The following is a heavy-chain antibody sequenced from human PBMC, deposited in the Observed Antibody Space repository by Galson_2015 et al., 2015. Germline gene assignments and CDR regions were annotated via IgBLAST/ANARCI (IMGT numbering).Heavy chain of an antibody. V-gene: IGHV3-7*01. CDR2: GSEK. D-gene: IGHD5-12*01. CDR3: ARREGHFVWWLRGGWYFDL. Sequence: GSEKYYVDSVKGRFTISRDNAKNSLYLQMNSLRAEDTAVYYCARREGHFVWWLRGGWYFDLWGRGTLVTVSS. J-gene: IGHJ2*01.